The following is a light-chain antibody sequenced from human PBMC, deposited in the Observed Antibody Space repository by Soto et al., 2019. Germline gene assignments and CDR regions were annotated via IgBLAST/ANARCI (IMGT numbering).Light chain of an antibody. CDR2: EVS. V-gene: IGLV2-14*01. CDR3: SSYTTTSTQV. Sequence: QSVLTQPASVSGSPGQSITLSCTGTSSDVGGYDYVSWYQHHPGKAPKLMIYEVSNRPSGISNRFSGSKSGNTASLTISGPQAEDEADYYCSSYTTTSTQVFGGGTKLTVL. CDR1: SSDVGGYDY. J-gene: IGLJ2*01.